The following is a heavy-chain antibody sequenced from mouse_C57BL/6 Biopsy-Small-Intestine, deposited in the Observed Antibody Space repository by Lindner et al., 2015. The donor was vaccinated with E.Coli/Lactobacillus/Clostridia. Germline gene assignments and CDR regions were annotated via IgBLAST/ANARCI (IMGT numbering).Heavy chain of an antibody. CDR3: ARSEGSSGFFDY. J-gene: IGHJ2*01. V-gene: IGHV1-31*01. D-gene: IGHD3-2*02. CDR2: IYPYNGIS. Sequence: VQLQESGAELVKPGASVKISCKASGYSFTGYYMHWVKQSHGNILNWIGFIYPYNGISSYNQKFKGKATLTVDKSSSTAYMELRSLTSEDSAVYFCARSEGSSGFFDYWGQGTTLTVSS. CDR1: GYSFTGYY.